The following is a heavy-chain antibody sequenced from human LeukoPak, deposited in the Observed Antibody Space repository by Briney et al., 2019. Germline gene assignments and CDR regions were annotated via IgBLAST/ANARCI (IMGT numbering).Heavy chain of an antibody. CDR1: GFTFSSYW. Sequence: GGSLRLSCAASGFTFSSYWMSWVRQAPGKGLEWVANIKQDGSETHYADSVKGRFTISRDNAKNSLYLQMNSLRAEDTAVYYCARVSAYYYDSSGSIINWFDPWGQGTLVTVSS. D-gene: IGHD3-22*01. V-gene: IGHV3-7*01. J-gene: IGHJ5*02. CDR3: ARVSAYYYDSSGSIINWFDP. CDR2: IKQDGSET.